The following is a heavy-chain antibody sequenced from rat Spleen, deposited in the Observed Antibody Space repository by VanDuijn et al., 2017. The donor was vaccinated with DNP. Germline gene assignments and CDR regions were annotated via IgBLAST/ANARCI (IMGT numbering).Heavy chain of an antibody. CDR2: ISYEGSST. CDR3: ATGVYGGYEDWFAY. V-gene: IGHV5-7*01. J-gene: IGHJ3*01. CDR1: GFTVSDFN. D-gene: IGHD1-11*01. Sequence: EVQLVESGGGLVQPGRSMKLSCAASGFTVSDFNMAWVRQAPKKGLEWVAAISYEGSSTWYRDSVKGRFTISRDNSKNTQYLQMDSLRSEDTATYYCATGVYGGYEDWFAYWGQGTLVTVSS.